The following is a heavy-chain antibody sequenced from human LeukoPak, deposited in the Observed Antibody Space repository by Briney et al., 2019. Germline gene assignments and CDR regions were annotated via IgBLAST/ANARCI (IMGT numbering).Heavy chain of an antibody. D-gene: IGHD3-3*01. CDR1: GYTFTGYY. V-gene: IGHV1-2*02. CDR2: INPNSGGT. Sequence: GASVKVSCKASGYTFTGYYMHWVRQAPGQGLEWMGWINPNSGGTNYAQKFQGRVTMTRDTSISTAYMELSRLRSDDTAVYYCARAESITTFGVDRNWFDPWGQGTLVTVSS. J-gene: IGHJ5*02. CDR3: ARAESITTFGVDRNWFDP.